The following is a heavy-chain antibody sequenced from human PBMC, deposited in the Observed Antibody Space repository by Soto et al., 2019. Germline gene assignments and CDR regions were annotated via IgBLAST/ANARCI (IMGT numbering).Heavy chain of an antibody. CDR1: GFTFSNYW. J-gene: IGHJ2*01. CDR3: ARIDCGGNCYSRSWYFDI. D-gene: IGHD2-21*02. CDR2: IRQDGGDK. V-gene: IGHV3-7*03. Sequence: ELQLVESGGGLVQPGGSLRLSCAASGFTFSNYWMGWVRQAPGKGLEWVANIRQDGGDKRDMDSVKGRFTISSDNAQNSLYLQMNSLRAEDTAVYYCARIDCGGNCYSRSWYFDIWGRGTLVTVSS.